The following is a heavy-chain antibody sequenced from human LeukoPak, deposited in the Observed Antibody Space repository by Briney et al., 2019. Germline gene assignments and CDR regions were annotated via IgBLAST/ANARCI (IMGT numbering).Heavy chain of an antibody. Sequence: GGSLRLSCAASGFTFSSYGMHWVRQAPGKGLEWVAFIRYDGSNKYYADSVKGRFTISRDNSKNTLYLQMNSLRAEDTAVYYCAKKGGIVVVPAAPYYFDYWGQGTLVTVSS. CDR3: AKKGGIVVVPAAPYYFDY. CDR1: GFTFSSYG. D-gene: IGHD2-2*01. CDR2: IRYDGSNK. V-gene: IGHV3-30*02. J-gene: IGHJ4*02.